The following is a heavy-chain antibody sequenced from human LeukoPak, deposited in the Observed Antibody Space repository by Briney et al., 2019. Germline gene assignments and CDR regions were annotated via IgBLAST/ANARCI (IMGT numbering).Heavy chain of an antibody. V-gene: IGHV3-23*01. CDR2: ISGSGGST. Sequence: GGSLRLSCAASGFTFSSYAMSWVRQAPGKGLEWVSAISGSGGSTYYADSVKGRLTIFRDNSKNTLYLQMNSLRAEDTAVYYCAPKLDYDILTGYIDYWGQGTLVTVSS. CDR3: APKLDYDILTGYIDY. J-gene: IGHJ4*02. CDR1: GFTFSSYA. D-gene: IGHD3-9*01.